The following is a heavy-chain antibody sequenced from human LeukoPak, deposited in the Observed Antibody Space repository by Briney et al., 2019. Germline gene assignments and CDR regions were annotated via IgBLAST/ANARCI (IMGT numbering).Heavy chain of an antibody. J-gene: IGHJ4*02. CDR1: GFTVNNNY. V-gene: IGHV3-53*01. D-gene: IGHD1-1*01. Sequence: PGGSLRLSCAASGFTVNNNYMSWVRQAPGKGLEWVSVIYSDGGTFYADSVKGRFTISRDNSKNTLYLQMNSLRAEDTAVHYCAKEYQLERPPFDYWGQGTLVTVSS. CDR2: IYSDGGT. CDR3: AKEYQLERPPFDY.